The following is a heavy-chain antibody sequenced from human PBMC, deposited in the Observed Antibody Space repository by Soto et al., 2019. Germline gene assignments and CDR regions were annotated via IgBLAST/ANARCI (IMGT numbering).Heavy chain of an antibody. V-gene: IGHV1-69*12. CDR1: GGTFSSYA. D-gene: IGHD1-26*01. Sequence: QVQLVQSGAEVKKPGSSVKVPCKASGGTFSSYAISWVRQAPGQGLEWMGGIIPIFGTADYAQKFQGRVTITADESTSTAYMELSSLRSEDTAVYYCARCGLQFNCDHWGQGTLVTVSS. J-gene: IGHJ4*02. CDR2: IIPIFGTA. CDR3: ARCGLQFNCDH.